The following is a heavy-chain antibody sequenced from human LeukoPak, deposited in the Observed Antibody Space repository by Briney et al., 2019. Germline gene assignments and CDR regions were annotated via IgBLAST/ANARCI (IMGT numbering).Heavy chain of an antibody. V-gene: IGHV4-4*07. J-gene: IGHJ4*02. CDR2: IDTSGST. D-gene: IGHD6-19*01. CDR1: GDSISSYL. Sequence: SETLSLTCTVSGDSISSYLWSWIRQPAGKGLEWVGRIDTSGSTSYNPSLKSRLTMSIDMSKNQGSLKLSAVTPPDTPVYYCARDQQQWLGPFDYWGQGPLVTVSS. CDR3: ARDQQQWLGPFDY.